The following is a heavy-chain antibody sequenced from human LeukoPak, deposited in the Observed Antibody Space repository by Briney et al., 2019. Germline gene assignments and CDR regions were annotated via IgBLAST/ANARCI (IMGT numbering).Heavy chain of an antibody. V-gene: IGHV3-23*01. CDR1: GFTFSSYA. J-gene: IGHJ4*02. CDR2: ISGSGGST. Sequence: GSLRLSCAASGFTFSSYAMSWVRQAPGKGLEWVSTISGSGGSTYYADSVKGRFTISRDNSKNTLYLQMNSLRAEDTAVYNCARGGLTVTNPAPFDHWGQGTLVTVSS. D-gene: IGHD4-17*01. CDR3: ARGGLTVTNPAPFDH.